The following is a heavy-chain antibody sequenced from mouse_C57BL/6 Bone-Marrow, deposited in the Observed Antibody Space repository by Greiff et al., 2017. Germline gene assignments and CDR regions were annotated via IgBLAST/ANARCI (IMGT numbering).Heavy chain of an antibody. CDR3: TRAIYYGSSLDY. D-gene: IGHD1-1*01. CDR1: GYTFTDYE. Sequence: QVHVQQSGAELVRPGASVTLSCKASGYTFTDYEMHWVKQTPVHGLEWIGAIYPETGGTASNQKFKGKAILTADKSSSTAYMELRSLTSEDSAVYYWTRAIYYGSSLDYWGQGTTLTVSS. CDR2: IYPETGGT. V-gene: IGHV1-15*01. J-gene: IGHJ2*01.